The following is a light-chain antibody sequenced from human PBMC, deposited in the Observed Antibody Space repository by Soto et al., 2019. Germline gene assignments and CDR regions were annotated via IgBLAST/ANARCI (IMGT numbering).Light chain of an antibody. Sequence: EIVLTQSPATLSLSPGERATLSCRASQSVSSYLAWYQQKPGQAPRLLIYDASNRATGIPARFSGSGSGADLTLTISRLENQDFAVYYCQHRSHPITFGQGTRLEI. CDR3: QHRSHPIT. V-gene: IGKV3-11*01. CDR2: DAS. J-gene: IGKJ5*01. CDR1: QSVSSY.